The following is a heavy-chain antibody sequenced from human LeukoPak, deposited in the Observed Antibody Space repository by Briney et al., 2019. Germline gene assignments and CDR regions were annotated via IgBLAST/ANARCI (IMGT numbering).Heavy chain of an antibody. Sequence: GGSLRLSCAPSGFTVSSNYMNWVRQAPGKGLEWVSVIYSGGDTYYADSVKDRFTISRDNSKNTLYLQMNSLRAEDTAVYYCTSLRSKTPVQVYWGQGTLVTVSS. CDR3: TSLRSKTPVQVY. J-gene: IGHJ4*02. CDR2: IYSGGDT. D-gene: IGHD2-15*01. V-gene: IGHV3-66*01. CDR1: GFTVSSNY.